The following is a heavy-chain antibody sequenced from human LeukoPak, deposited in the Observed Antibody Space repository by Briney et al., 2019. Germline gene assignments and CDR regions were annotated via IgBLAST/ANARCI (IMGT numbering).Heavy chain of an antibody. J-gene: IGHJ6*03. Sequence: SETLSLTCTVSGGSISSYYWSWLRQPAGKGLEWSRRIYTGGSTNYNPSLKSRVTISVDTSKNQFSLKLSSVTAADTAVYYCARGGSWYSVGDYYYMDVWGKGTTVTVSS. CDR1: GGSISSYY. CDR2: IYTGGST. D-gene: IGHD6-13*01. CDR3: ARGGSWYSVGDYYYMDV. V-gene: IGHV4-4*07.